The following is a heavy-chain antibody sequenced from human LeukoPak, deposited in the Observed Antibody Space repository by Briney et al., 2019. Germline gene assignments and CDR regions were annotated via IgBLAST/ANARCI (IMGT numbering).Heavy chain of an antibody. CDR3: ARGGWVSSDAFDV. Sequence: GGSLRLSCAASGFTFSSCGMHWVRQAPGKGLEWVAFIRSDGDNKYYAESVMGRITISRDNSKNTLYLQMNSLRAEDTAVYYCARGGWVSSDAFDVWGQGTMVTVSS. D-gene: IGHD5/OR15-5a*01. CDR2: IRSDGDNK. CDR1: GFTFSSCG. J-gene: IGHJ3*01. V-gene: IGHV3-30*02.